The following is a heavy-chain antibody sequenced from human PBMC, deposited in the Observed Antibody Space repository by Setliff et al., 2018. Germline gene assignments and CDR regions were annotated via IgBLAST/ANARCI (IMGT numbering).Heavy chain of an antibody. CDR3: ARHVHYYYDSSGYYVDY. V-gene: IGHV5-51*01. CDR2: IYPGDSDT. CDR1: GYSFITYW. J-gene: IGHJ4*02. D-gene: IGHD3-22*01. Sequence: GESLKISCKGSGYSFITYWIGWVRQMPGKGLEWMGIIYPGDSDTRYSPSFQGQVTISVDKSISTAYLQWSTLKASDTAMYYCARHVHYYYDSSGYYVDYWGQGTLVTVSS.